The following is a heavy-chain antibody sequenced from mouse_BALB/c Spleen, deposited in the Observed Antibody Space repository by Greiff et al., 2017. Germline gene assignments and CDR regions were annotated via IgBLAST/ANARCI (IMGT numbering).Heavy chain of an antibody. V-gene: IGHV1-77*01. CDR3: ARGPSWFAY. J-gene: IGHJ3*01. Sequence: QVQLKESGPELVKPGASVKMSCKASGYTFTDYVISWVKQRTGQGLEWIGEIYPGSGSTYYNEKFKGKATLTADKSSNTAYMQLSSLTSEDSAVYFCARGPSWFAYWGQGTLVTVSA. CDR2: IYPGSGST. CDR1: GYTFTDYV.